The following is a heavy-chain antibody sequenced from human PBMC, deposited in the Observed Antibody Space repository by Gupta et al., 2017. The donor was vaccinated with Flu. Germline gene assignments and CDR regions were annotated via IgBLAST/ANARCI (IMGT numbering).Heavy chain of an antibody. CDR3: ARHHPINYYDSLVVWFDP. J-gene: IGHJ5*02. V-gene: IGHV4-39*01. Sequence: QLQLQESGPGLVKPSETLSLTCTVPGGSISSSSYYWGWIRQPPGKGLEWIGSIYYSGSTYYNPSLKSRVTISVDTSKNQFSLKLSSVTAADTPVYYCARHHPINYYDSLVVWFDPWGQGTLVTVSS. CDR2: IYYSGST. CDR1: GGSISSSSYY. D-gene: IGHD3-22*01.